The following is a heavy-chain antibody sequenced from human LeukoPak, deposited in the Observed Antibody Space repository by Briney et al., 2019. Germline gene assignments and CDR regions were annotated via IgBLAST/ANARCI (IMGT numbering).Heavy chain of an antibody. CDR1: ADSMSSYY. J-gene: IGHJ4*02. V-gene: IGHV4-59*01. D-gene: IGHD3-10*01. CDR3: AALWFGELSFDY. Sequence: PSETLSLTCSVSADSMSSYYWSWIRQPPGKGLEWIGYIYYSGTTDYNPSLNSRVTISVDTSKNQFSLKLSSVTAADTAVYYCAALWFGELSFDYWGQGTLVTVSS. CDR2: IYYSGTT.